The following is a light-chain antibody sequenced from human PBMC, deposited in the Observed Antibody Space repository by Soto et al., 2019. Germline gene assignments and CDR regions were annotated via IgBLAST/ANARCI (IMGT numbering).Light chain of an antibody. V-gene: IGKV1-27*01. J-gene: IGKJ1*01. CDR3: QKYNRVPRT. CDR1: QDISNY. CDR2: AAS. Sequence: DFQMTQSPSSLSASVGDTVIITCRASQDISNYLAWYQQRPGKAPRLVIYAASTLQSGVPSRFRGSGSGTDLTLTISSLQPEDVATYYCQKYNRVPRTFGQGTKVDIK.